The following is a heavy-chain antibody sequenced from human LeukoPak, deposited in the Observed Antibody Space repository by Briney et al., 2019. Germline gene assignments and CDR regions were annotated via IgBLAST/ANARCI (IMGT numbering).Heavy chain of an antibody. CDR2: ISGSGGGT. CDR1: GFTFSSYA. V-gene: IGHV3-23*01. D-gene: IGHD1-26*01. Sequence: PGGSLRLSCAASGFTFSSYAMTWVRQAPGKGLEWVSTISGSGGGTYYADSVKGRFTISRDNSKNTLYLQMNSLRAEDAAVYYCAKDPKSGSYIGRGWFDPWGQGTLVTVSS. CDR3: AKDPKSGSYIGRGWFDP. J-gene: IGHJ5*02.